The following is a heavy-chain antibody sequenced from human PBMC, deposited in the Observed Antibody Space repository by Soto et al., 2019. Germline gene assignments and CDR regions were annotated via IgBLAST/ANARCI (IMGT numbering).Heavy chain of an antibody. D-gene: IGHD3-3*02. Sequence: HPGGSLRLSCAASGFTFSSYAISWVRQAPWKGLECVSTISGSGVTTYYADSVKRRLTISRDNYKNTLYPQMNSLRAEDTAVYYWAKVRSTRIFDVVSLFDYSGQGILVTFSS. CDR2: ISGSGVTT. V-gene: IGHV3-23*01. CDR1: GFTFSSYA. CDR3: AKVRSTRIFDVVSLFDY. J-gene: IGHJ4*02.